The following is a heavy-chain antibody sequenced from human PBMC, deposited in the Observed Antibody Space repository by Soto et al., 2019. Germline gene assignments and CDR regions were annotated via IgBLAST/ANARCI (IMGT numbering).Heavy chain of an antibody. CDR1: GNTFTYRY. CDR3: ARRGAGSGPFTWELPDH. CDR2: ITPFSGDV. D-gene: IGHD1-26*01. Sequence: QMQLVQSGAEVKKTGSTVTVSCKALGNTFTYRYLHWVRQAPGQALEWMGWITPFSGDVHYAQKFQERVTISKDRSINTALMGMRNLRSQGTGMYLWARRGAGSGPFTWELPDHWGQGTLVTVSS. J-gene: IGHJ4*02. V-gene: IGHV1-45*02.